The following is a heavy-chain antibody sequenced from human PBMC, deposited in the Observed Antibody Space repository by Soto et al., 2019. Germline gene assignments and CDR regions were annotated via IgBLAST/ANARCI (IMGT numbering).Heavy chain of an antibody. CDR1: GFTFSSFS. V-gene: IGHV3-21*01. J-gene: IGHJ6*02. CDR3: ARSPPWTPLFRGGMDV. CDR2: ISSTSSNI. D-gene: IGHD5-12*01. Sequence: EVPLVESGGGLVKPWGSLRLSCAASGFTFSSFSMNWFRQAPGKGLEWVSAISSTSSNIYHADSVNGRFTICRDNAQNSLYLQMNRLTAEDTAVYYCARSPPWTPLFRGGMDVWGQGTTVIVA.